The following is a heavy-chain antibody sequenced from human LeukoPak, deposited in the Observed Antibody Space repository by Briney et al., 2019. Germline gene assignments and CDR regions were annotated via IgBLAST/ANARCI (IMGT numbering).Heavy chain of an antibody. D-gene: IGHD1-26*01. CDR1: GGTFSSYA. CDR2: INPSGGST. CDR3: ARDIRARGASYYGMDV. V-gene: IGHV1-46*01. Sequence: ASVKVSCKASGGTFSSYAISWVRQAPGQGLEWMGIINPSGGSTSYAQKFQGRVTMTSDTSTSTVYMELSSLRSEDTAVYYCARDIRARGASYYGMDVWGQGTTVTVSS. J-gene: IGHJ6*02.